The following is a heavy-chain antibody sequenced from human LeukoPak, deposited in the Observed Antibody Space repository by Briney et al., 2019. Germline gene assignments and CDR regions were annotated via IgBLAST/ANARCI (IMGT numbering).Heavy chain of an antibody. CDR3: AKRDGNGHHYYMDV. J-gene: IGHJ6*03. CDR2: IVSSGGST. D-gene: IGHD1-1*01. CDR1: GFTFSSYA. V-gene: IGHV3-23*01. Sequence: GGSLRLSCAASGFTFSSYAMGWVRQAPGQGLEWVSSIVSSGGSTYYADSVKGRFTISRDNSRNTLYLQMHSLRAGDTAVYYCAKRDGNGHHYYMDVWGKGTTVTVSS.